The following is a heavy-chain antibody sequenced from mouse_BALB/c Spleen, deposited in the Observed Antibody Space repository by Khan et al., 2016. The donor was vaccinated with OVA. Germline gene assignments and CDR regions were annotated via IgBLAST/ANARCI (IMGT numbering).Heavy chain of an antibody. D-gene: IGHD2-14*01. V-gene: IGHV1-77*01. CDR1: GYTFTDYY. CDR2: ISPATGDT. J-gene: IGHJ3*01. CDR3: ARRKYVGDNVAY. Sequence: QVQLKQSGTELERPGASVKLSCKASGYTFTDYYMNWVKQRPGQGLEWIGEISPATGDTNYDEKFKGKATLTADKSSTTAYMQLSSQTSEYAAVDYCARRKYVGDNVAYRREGTVDAVSA.